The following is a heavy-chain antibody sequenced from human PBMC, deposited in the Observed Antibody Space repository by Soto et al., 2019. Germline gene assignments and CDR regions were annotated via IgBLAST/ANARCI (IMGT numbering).Heavy chain of an antibody. CDR2: ISAYNGNT. J-gene: IGHJ5*02. CDR1: GYTFTSYG. V-gene: IGHV1-18*04. CDR3: ARVPDIVVVVAARPWFDP. Sequence: ASVKVSCKASGYTFTSYGISWVRQAPGQGLEWMGWISAYNGNTNYAQKLQGRVTMTTDTSTSTAYMELRSLRSDDTAVYYCARVPDIVVVVAARPWFDPWGQGTLVTVSS. D-gene: IGHD2-15*01.